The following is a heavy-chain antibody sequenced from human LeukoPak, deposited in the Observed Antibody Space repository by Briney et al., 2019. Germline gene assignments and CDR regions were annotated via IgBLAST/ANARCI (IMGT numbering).Heavy chain of an antibody. Sequence: GGSLRLSCAASGFTFNDYYMSWIRQAPGKGLEWLSYINIGGTNTHYADTVKGRFTISRDNAKKSLYLEMNNLRAEDTAVYYCATDGAGFDTWGQGVLVTVSS. CDR2: INIGGTNT. CDR1: GFTFNDYY. J-gene: IGHJ5*02. V-gene: IGHV3-11*01. CDR3: ATDGAGFDT.